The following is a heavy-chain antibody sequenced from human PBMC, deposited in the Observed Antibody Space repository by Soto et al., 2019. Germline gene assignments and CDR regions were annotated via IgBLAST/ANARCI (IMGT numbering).Heavy chain of an antibody. V-gene: IGHV4-59*01. CDR2: IYSSGTT. Sequence: SETLSLTCTVSGGSISSYYWSWIRQPPGKGLEWIGYIYSSGTTKYNPSLKSRVTISVGTSKNQFPLRLSSVTAADTAVYYCARGGGVTVAGMYYWGQGTLVTVSS. CDR3: ARGGGVTVAGMYY. D-gene: IGHD6-19*01. J-gene: IGHJ4*02. CDR1: GGSISSYY.